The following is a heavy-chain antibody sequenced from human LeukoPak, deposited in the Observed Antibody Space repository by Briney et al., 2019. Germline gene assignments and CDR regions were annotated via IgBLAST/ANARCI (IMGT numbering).Heavy chain of an antibody. J-gene: IGHJ5*02. CDR3: ARGSQIVVVPATTFDP. V-gene: IGHV1-2*02. Sequence: ASVKVSCKASGYTFPGYYMHWVRPAPGQGLEWMGWINPNSGGTNYAQKFQGRVTMTRDTSISTAYMELSRLRSDDTAVYYCARGSQIVVVPATTFDPWGQGTLVTVSS. CDR2: INPNSGGT. CDR1: GYTFPGYY. D-gene: IGHD2-2*01.